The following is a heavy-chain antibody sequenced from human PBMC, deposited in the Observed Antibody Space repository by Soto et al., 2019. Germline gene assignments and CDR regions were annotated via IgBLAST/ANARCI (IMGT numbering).Heavy chain of an antibody. Sequence: GGSLRLSCAASGFTFSSYGMHWVRQAPGKGLEWVAVIWYDGSNKYYADSVKGRFTIARDNSKNTLYLQMNSLRAEDTAVYYCARGRPYGSGSNYYYGMDVWGQGTTVTVSS. J-gene: IGHJ6*02. D-gene: IGHD3-10*01. CDR3: ARGRPYGSGSNYYYGMDV. CDR2: IWYDGSNK. V-gene: IGHV3-33*01. CDR1: GFTFSSYG.